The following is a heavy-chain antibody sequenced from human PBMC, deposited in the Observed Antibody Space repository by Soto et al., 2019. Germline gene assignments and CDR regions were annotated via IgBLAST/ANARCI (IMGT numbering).Heavy chain of an antibody. CDR2: IYPGDSNT. CDR3: ARHTNGYNTFDY. Sequence: GESLKISCNASGYTFTTYWITWVRQMPGKGLECMGIIYPGDSNTRYSPSFQGQVTISADTSINTAYLQWSSLKASDTAVYFCARHTNGYNTFDYWGQGTLVTVSS. V-gene: IGHV5-51*01. D-gene: IGHD2-8*01. J-gene: IGHJ4*02. CDR1: GYTFTTYW.